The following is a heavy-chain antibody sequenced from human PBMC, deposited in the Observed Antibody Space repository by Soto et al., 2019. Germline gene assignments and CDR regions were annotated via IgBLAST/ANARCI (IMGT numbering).Heavy chain of an antibody. Sequence: GASVKVSCKASGFTFTSSAMQWVRQARGQRLEWIGWIVVGSGNTNYAQKFQERVTITRDMSTSTAYMELSSLRSEDTAVYYCAADPTQYSSSWYDAFDIWGQGTMVTVSS. D-gene: IGHD6-13*01. CDR3: AADPTQYSSSWYDAFDI. J-gene: IGHJ3*02. V-gene: IGHV1-58*02. CDR2: IVVGSGNT. CDR1: GFTFTSSA.